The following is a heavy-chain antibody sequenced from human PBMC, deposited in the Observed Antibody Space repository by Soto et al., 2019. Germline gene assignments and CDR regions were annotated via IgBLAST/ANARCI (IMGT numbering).Heavy chain of an antibody. CDR3: ARHPGGGGY. V-gene: IGHV3-53*01. Sequence: EVQLVESGGGLIQPGGSLRLSCAVSGFTVSNNYMSWVRQAPGKGLEGVSVIYSGGYTAYGDSVKGRFTISRDNSKNTIFPKKNTRGPPGPAVVSCARHPGGGGYWGQGTLVTVSS. CDR1: GFTVSNNY. D-gene: IGHD3-10*01. CDR2: IYSGGYT. J-gene: IGHJ4*02.